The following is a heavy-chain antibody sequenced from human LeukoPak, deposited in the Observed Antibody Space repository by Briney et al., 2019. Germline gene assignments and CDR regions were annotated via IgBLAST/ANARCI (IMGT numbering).Heavy chain of an antibody. CDR3: AKDRLQYCSGGSCYSSDLFDP. J-gene: IGHJ5*02. CDR1: GFTFSSYG. CDR2: VSYDGSIK. Sequence: GGSLRLSCAASGFTFSSYGMHWVRQAPGKGLEWVAVVSYDGSIKYYADSVKGRYTISRDNSKNTLYLQMNSLRAENTAVYYCAKDRLQYCSGGSCYSSDLFDPWGQGTLVTVSS. D-gene: IGHD2-15*01. V-gene: IGHV3-30*18.